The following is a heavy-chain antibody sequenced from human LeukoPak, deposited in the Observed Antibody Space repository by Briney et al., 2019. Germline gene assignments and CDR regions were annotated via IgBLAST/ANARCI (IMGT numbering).Heavy chain of an antibody. D-gene: IGHD3-9*01. Sequence: GGSLRLSCAASGFTVSSNYMSWVRQAPGKGLEWVSTITDSVGSTYYADSVKGRFTISRDNSKNTVYLQMNSLRAEDTAVYYCAKDDWADYWGQGTLVTVSS. J-gene: IGHJ4*02. CDR1: GFTVSSNY. CDR2: ITDSVGST. CDR3: AKDDWADY. V-gene: IGHV3-23*01.